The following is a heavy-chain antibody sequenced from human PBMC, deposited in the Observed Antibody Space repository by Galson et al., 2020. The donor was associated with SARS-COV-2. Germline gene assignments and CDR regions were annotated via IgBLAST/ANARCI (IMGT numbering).Heavy chain of an antibody. J-gene: IGHJ5*02. Sequence: GGSLRLSCAASGFTFSSYAMHWVRQAPGKGLEWVAVISYDGSNKYYADSVKGRFTISRDNSKNTLYLQMNSLRAEDTAVYYCARDPPYYEFWSGPYDLWGQGTLVTVSS. CDR1: GFTFSSYA. V-gene: IGHV3-30-3*01. CDR3: ARDPPYYEFWSGPYDL. CDR2: ISYDGSNK. D-gene: IGHD3-3*01.